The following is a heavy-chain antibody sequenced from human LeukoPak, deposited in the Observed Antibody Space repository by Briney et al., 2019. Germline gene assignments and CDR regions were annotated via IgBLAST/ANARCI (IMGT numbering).Heavy chain of an antibody. D-gene: IGHD6-13*01. Sequence: ASVTVSCKTSGYTFSSYGISWVRQAPGQGLEWMGWINAYNGNTKYAQKVQGRVTMTTDTSTSTAYMELRSLRSDDTAVYHCARVGKLGTAAAGTLIIIDYWGQGTLVTVSS. CDR1: GYTFSSYG. V-gene: IGHV1-18*01. CDR2: INAYNGNT. J-gene: IGHJ4*02. CDR3: ARVGKLGTAAAGTLIIIDY.